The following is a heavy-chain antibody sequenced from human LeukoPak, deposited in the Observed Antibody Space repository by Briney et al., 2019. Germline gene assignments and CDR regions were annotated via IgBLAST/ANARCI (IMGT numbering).Heavy chain of an antibody. J-gene: IGHJ6*03. CDR2: LYPGVST. Sequence: SETLSLTYTVSGGPIYSYYWSWIRQAAGNGLEWIGRLYPGVSTNYNPSLKSRVTMSVDTSKNQFALKLSAVTAADTAVYYCARLKLYDSTGYSLGHYMDVWGKGTTVTVSS. CDR3: ARLKLYDSTGYSLGHYMDV. D-gene: IGHD3-22*01. V-gene: IGHV4-4*07. CDR1: GGPIYSYY.